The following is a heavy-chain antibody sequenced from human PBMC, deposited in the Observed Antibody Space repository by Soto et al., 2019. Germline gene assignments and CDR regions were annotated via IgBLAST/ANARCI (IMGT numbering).Heavy chain of an antibody. CDR1: GGSFSSSTYY. CDR3: ARQPYDSTGYYYGA. Sequence: QLQLQESGPGLVKPSETLSLTCTVSGGSFSSSTYYWGWIRQPPGKGLEWIGSMYSGGNTYYNPSLKSLVTVSVDTSKNHFSLKLTSVTAADTAMYYCARQPYDSTGYYYGAWGQGTLVTVSS. CDR2: MYSGGNT. J-gene: IGHJ5*02. V-gene: IGHV4-39*01. D-gene: IGHD3-22*01.